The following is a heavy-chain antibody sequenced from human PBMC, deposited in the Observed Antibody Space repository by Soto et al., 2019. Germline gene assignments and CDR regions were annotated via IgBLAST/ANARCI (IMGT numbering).Heavy chain of an antibody. D-gene: IGHD2-2*01. J-gene: IGHJ6*02. CDR2: IYPGDSDT. V-gene: IGHV5-51*01. CDR1: GYSFTSYW. Sequence: VESLKISCKGSGYSFTSYWIGWARQMPGKGLEWMGIIYPGDSDTRHSPSFQGQVTISADKSISTAYLQWSSLKASDTAMYYCARAGKYCSSTSCYLGVNYYYYGMDVWGQGTMVTVSS. CDR3: ARAGKYCSSTSCYLGVNYYYYGMDV.